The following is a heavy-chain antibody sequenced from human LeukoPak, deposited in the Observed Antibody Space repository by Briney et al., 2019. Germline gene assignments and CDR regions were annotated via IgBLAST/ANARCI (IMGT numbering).Heavy chain of an antibody. CDR1: GYTFTSYG. V-gene: IGHV1-18*01. D-gene: IGHD3-22*01. J-gene: IGHJ3*02. CDR3: ARAYYYDSSGYYRVDAFDI. CDR2: ISAYNGNT. Sequence: ASVKVSCKASGYTFTSYGISWVRQAPGQGLEWKGWISAYNGNTNYAQKLQGRVTMTTDTSTSTAYMELRSLRSDDTAVYYCARAYYYDSSGYYRVDAFDIWGQGTMVTVSS.